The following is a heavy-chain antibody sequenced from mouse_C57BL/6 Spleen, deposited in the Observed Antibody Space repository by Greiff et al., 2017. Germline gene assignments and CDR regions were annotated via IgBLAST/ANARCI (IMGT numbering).Heavy chain of an antibody. Sequence: QVHVKQSGAELVKPGASVKISCKASGYAFSSYWMNWVKQRPGKGLEWIGQIYPGDGDTKYNGKFKGKATLTADKSSSTAYMQLSSLTSEDSAVYFCARSGDYGSYWYFDVWGTGTTVTVAS. CDR1: GYAFSSYW. V-gene: IGHV1-80*01. J-gene: IGHJ1*03. D-gene: IGHD1-1*01. CDR3: ARSGDYGSYWYFDV. CDR2: IYPGDGDT.